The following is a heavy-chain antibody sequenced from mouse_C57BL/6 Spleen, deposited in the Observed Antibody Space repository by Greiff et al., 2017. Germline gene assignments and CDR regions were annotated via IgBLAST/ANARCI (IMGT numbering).Heavy chain of an antibody. Sequence: EVQRVESGGGLVKPGGSLKLSCAASGFTSSDYGMHWVRQAPEKGLEWVAYISSGSSTIYYADTVKGRFTISRDNAKNTLFLQMTSLRSEDTAMYYCARGPHYYGSSYWYFDVWGTGTTVTVSS. V-gene: IGHV5-17*01. D-gene: IGHD1-1*01. CDR2: ISSGSSTI. CDR3: ARGPHYYGSSYWYFDV. J-gene: IGHJ1*03. CDR1: GFTSSDYG.